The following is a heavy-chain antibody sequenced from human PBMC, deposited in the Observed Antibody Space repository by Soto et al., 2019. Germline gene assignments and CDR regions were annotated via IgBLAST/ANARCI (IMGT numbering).Heavy chain of an antibody. D-gene: IGHD3-22*01. Sequence: GGSLRLSCAASGFTFSSYAMHRVRQAPGKGLEWVAVISYDGSNKYYADSVKGRFTISRDNSKNTLYLQMNSLRAEDTAVYYCARGPSVIVALDPLDYFDYWGQGTLVTVSS. CDR3: ARGPSVIVALDPLDYFDY. V-gene: IGHV3-30-3*01. J-gene: IGHJ4*02. CDR1: GFTFSSYA. CDR2: ISYDGSNK.